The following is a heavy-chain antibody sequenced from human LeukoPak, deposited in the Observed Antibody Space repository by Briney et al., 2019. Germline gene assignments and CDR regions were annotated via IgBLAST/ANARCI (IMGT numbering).Heavy chain of an antibody. Sequence: GEPLNFSCNGCGYSFTSYWIGWVRPMPGKGLEWVGIIYPGDSDTRERPSFQGQVTISADKSISTAYLQWSSLKASDTAMYYCARWGPPPHYYGSGSYYNPRRYYYYGMDVWGQGTTVTVSS. J-gene: IGHJ6*02. V-gene: IGHV5-51*01. CDR3: ARWGPPPHYYGSGSYYNPRRYYYYGMDV. D-gene: IGHD3-10*01. CDR2: IYPGDSDT. CDR1: GYSFTSYW.